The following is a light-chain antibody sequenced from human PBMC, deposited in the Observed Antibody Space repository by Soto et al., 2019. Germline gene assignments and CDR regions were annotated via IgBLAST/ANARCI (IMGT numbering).Light chain of an antibody. J-gene: IGLJ1*01. Sequence: QSALTQPASVSGSPGQSITISCSGTSSDVGYYGYVSWYQQHPGKAPKLMIYEVSHRPSGVSNRFSGSKSGNTASLTISGLQTEDEADYYCSSYTSSNTLVFGTGTKLTVL. V-gene: IGLV2-14*01. CDR2: EVS. CDR3: SSYTSSNTLV. CDR1: SSDVGYYGY.